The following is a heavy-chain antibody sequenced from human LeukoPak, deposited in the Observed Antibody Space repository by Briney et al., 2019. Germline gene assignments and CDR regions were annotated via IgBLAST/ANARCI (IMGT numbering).Heavy chain of an antibody. CDR1: GFTFSNAW. CDR3: ITVHYDFWSGYLEIDC. D-gene: IGHD3-3*01. CDR2: IKSNTDGGTT. Sequence: WGTLTLSCAASGFTFSNAWLGSVRQAPGKGLEWVGRIKSNTDGGTTDYAAPVNGRLTISRDDSINTLYMQMNSLKTEATAVYYCITVHYDFWSGYLEIDCWGQGSLVSVSP. V-gene: IGHV3-15*01. J-gene: IGHJ4*02.